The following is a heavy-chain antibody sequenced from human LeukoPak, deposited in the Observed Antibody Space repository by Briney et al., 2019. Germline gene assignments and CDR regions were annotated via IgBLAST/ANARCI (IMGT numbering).Heavy chain of an antibody. D-gene: IGHD4-17*01. CDR2: VRNKPNGYTT. Sequence: GGSLRLSCAASGFSISDHYMDWVRQAPGKGLEWVGRVRNKPNGYTTDYGTSVKGRFTISRDDSNNSLYLQMNSLTSEDTAVYYCTRVRHGDYFDYWGQGALVSVSS. J-gene: IGHJ4*02. CDR3: TRVRHGDYFDY. V-gene: IGHV3-72*01. CDR1: GFSISDHY.